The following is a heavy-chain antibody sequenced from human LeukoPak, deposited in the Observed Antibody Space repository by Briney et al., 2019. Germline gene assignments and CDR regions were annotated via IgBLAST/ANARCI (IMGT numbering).Heavy chain of an antibody. CDR1: GFTFSSYA. Sequence: GGSLRLSCAASGFTFSSYAMSWVRQAPGKGLEWVSAISGSGGSTYYADFVKGRFTISRDNSKNTLYLQMNSLRAEDTAVYYCASRQYYYDSSGYHTWGQGTLVTVSS. CDR2: ISGSGGST. D-gene: IGHD3-22*01. J-gene: IGHJ4*02. CDR3: ASRQYYYDSSGYHT. V-gene: IGHV3-23*01.